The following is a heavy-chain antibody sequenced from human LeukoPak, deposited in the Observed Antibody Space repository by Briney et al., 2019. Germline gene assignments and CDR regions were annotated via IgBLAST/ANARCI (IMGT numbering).Heavy chain of an antibody. Sequence: ASVEVSCKVSGYTLTELSMHWVRQAPGKGLEWMGGFDPEDGETICAQKFQGRVTMTEDTSTDTAYMELSSLRSEDTAVYYCATVYGYYFDYWGQGTLVTVSS. D-gene: IGHD2-8*01. CDR2: FDPEDGET. J-gene: IGHJ4*02. CDR1: GYTLTELS. CDR3: ATVYGYYFDY. V-gene: IGHV1-24*01.